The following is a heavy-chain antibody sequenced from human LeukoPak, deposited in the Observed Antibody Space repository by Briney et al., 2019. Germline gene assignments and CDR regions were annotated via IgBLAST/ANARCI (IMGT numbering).Heavy chain of an antibody. J-gene: IGHJ4*02. CDR3: AREGADSSGYYREYYFDY. Sequence: SETLSLTCTVSGGSISSYYWSWIRQPPGKGLEWIGYIYYSGSTNYNPSLKSRVTISVDTSKNQISLKLSSVTAADTAVYYCAREGADSSGYYREYYFDYWGQGTLVTVSS. CDR1: GGSISSYY. D-gene: IGHD3-22*01. V-gene: IGHV4-59*01. CDR2: IYYSGST.